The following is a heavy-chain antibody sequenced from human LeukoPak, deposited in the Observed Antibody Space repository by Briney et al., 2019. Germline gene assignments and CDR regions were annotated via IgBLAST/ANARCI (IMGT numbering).Heavy chain of an antibody. CDR1: GFTFSSYE. CDR2: ISSSGSTI. Sequence: PGGSLRLSCAASGFTFSSYEMNWVRQAPGKGLEWVSYISSSGSTIYYADSVKGRFTISRDNSKNSLYLQMNSLRAEDTAVYYCARDSVDYGDYGGSDYWGQGTLVTVSS. V-gene: IGHV3-48*03. D-gene: IGHD4-17*01. CDR3: ARDSVDYGDYGGSDY. J-gene: IGHJ4*02.